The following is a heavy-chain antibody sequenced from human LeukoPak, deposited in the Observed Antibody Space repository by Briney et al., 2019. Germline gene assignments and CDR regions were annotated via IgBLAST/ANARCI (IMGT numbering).Heavy chain of an antibody. V-gene: IGHV3-30-3*02. CDR3: AKRASSSWYIDY. CDR1: GFTFSSYA. D-gene: IGHD6-13*01. Sequence: PGGSLRLSCAASGFTFSSYAMHWVRQAPGKGLEWVAVISYDGSNKYYADSVKGRFTISRDNSKNTLYLQMNSLRAEDTAVYYCAKRASSSWYIDYWGQGTLVTVSS. J-gene: IGHJ4*02. CDR2: ISYDGSNK.